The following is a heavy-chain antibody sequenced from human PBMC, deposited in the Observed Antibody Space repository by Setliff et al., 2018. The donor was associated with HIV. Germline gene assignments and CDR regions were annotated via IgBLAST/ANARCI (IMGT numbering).Heavy chain of an antibody. J-gene: IGHJ5*02. V-gene: IGHV4-39*01. D-gene: IGHD2-15*01. CDR1: GGSISSSSYY. CDR2: IFYSGSA. CDR3: ARGGASSKYLDP. Sequence: SETLSLTCTVSGGSISSSSYYWGWIRQPPGKGREWIGSIFYSGSANYNPSLRSPVAISVDTSKNQFSLKLNSVTAADTAVYYCARGGASSKYLDPWGQGTLVTVSS.